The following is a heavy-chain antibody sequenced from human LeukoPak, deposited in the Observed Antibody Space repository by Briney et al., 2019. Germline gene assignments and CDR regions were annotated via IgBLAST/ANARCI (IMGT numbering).Heavy chain of an antibody. CDR1: GFTFDDYA. CDR2: ISWNSGYI. D-gene: IGHD2-2*01. J-gene: IGHJ4*02. Sequence: GGSLRLSCAASGFTFDDYAMHWVRQAPGKGLEWVAGISWNSGYIGYADSVKGRFTISRDNAENSIYLQMSSLRAEDTAVYFCASSNFYFDFWGQGTLVTVSS. V-gene: IGHV3-9*01. CDR3: ASSNFYFDF.